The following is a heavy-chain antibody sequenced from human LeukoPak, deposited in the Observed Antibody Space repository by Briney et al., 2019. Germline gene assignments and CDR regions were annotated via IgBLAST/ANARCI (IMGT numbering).Heavy chain of an antibody. J-gene: IGHJ3*02. D-gene: IGHD2-15*01. CDR2: IYTRGST. V-gene: IGHV4-4*07. Sequence: PSETLSLTCTVSGGSINNYYWSWIRQPAGKGLEWIGRIYTRGSTNYNPSLKSRVTMSVDTSKNQFSQKLSSVTAADTAVYYCARGRYCSADICSGGDAFDIWGQGTMVSVSS. CDR3: ARGRYCSADICSGGDAFDI. CDR1: GGSINNYY.